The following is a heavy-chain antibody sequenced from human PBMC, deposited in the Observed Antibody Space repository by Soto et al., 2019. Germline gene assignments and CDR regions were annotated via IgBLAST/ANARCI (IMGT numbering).Heavy chain of an antibody. CDR2: IDGDGDGT. D-gene: IGHD3-16*01. J-gene: IGHJ4*02. CDR3: AKLSGVSGRTSRVFHN. Sequence: EVQLLESGGGLIQPGGSLRLSCVASGFTFSNYAMIWVRQAPGKGLDWVSAIDGDGDGTYYADSVRGRFTLSRDNSQNTVYLQMNSLRAEDTALYYCAKLSGVSGRTSRVFHNWGLGTLVTVS. CDR1: GFTFSNYA. V-gene: IGHV3-23*01.